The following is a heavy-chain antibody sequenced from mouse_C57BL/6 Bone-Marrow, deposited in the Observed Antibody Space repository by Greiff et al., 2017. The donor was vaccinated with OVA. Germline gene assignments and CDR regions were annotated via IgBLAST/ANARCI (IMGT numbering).Heavy chain of an antibody. CDR2: IDTENGDT. V-gene: IGHV14-4*01. CDR1: GFNITDDY. CDR3: TYNPLLR. Sequence: EVQVVESGAELVRPGASVKLSCTASGFNITDDYMHWVKQRPEQGLEWIGWIDTENGDTEYASKFQGKATITADTSYNTAYLQLSSLTSEDAAVYSCTYNPLLRWGNGTTLPVSS. D-gene: IGHD6-1*01. J-gene: IGHJ2*01.